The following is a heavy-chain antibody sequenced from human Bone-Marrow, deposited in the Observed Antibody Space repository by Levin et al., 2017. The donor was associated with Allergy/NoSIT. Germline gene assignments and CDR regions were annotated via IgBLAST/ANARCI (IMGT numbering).Heavy chain of an antibody. J-gene: IGHJ3*02. CDR3: ARSTASDEDAYDI. D-gene: IGHD5-18*01. V-gene: IGHV4-34*01. Sequence: SETLSLTCAVSGGSLSTYYWSWIRQTPGKGLEWLGEINHAGSTNYRPSLRGRLTPLVDTSKGTVSLRLTSISAADTAMYYCARSTASDEDAYDIWGQGTMVIVS. CDR1: GGSLSTYY. CDR2: INHAGST.